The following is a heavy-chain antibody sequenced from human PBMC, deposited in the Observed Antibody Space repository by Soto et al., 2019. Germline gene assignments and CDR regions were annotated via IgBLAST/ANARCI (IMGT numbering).Heavy chain of an antibody. Sequence: RQAPGQRLEWMGWINAGNGNTKYSQKFQGRVTITRDTSASTAYMELSSLRSEDTAVYYCARRLNSSGWYLDYWGQGTLVTV. CDR2: INAGNGNT. CDR3: ARRLNSSGWYLDY. D-gene: IGHD6-19*01. V-gene: IGHV1-3*01. J-gene: IGHJ4*02.